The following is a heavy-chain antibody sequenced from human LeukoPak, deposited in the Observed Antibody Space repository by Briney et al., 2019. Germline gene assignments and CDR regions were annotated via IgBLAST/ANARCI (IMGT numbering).Heavy chain of an antibody. CDR3: ARGGGGSYEADY. V-gene: IGHV3-21*01. D-gene: IGHD3-16*01. Sequence: PGGSLRLSCAASGFTFSSYSMNWVRQAPGKGLEWVSSISSSSSYIYYADSVKGRFTISRDNAKNSLYLQMNSLRAEDTAVYYCARGGGGSYEADYWGQGTLVTVSS. J-gene: IGHJ4*02. CDR1: GFTFSSYS. CDR2: ISSSSSYI.